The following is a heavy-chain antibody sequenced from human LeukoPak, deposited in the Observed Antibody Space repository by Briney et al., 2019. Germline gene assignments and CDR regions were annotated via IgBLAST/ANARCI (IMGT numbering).Heavy chain of an antibody. J-gene: IGHJ5*02. D-gene: IGHD6-19*01. CDR3: ARASPIAVAGKRFNWFDP. Sequence: PPETLSLTCAVYGGSFSGYYWSWIRQPPGKGLEWIGEINHSGSTNYNPSLKSRVTISVDASKNQFSLKLSSVTAADTAVYYCARASPIAVAGKRFNWFDPWGQGTLVTVSS. CDR2: INHSGST. V-gene: IGHV4-34*01. CDR1: GGSFSGYY.